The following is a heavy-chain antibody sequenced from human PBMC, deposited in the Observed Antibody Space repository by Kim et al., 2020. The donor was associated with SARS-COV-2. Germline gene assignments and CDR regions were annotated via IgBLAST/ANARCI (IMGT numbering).Heavy chain of an antibody. CDR2: INAGNGNT. V-gene: IGHV1-3*01. CDR1: GYTFTSYA. CDR3: ARDLRGRVVPAFVRSPNYYGMDV. J-gene: IGHJ6*02. D-gene: IGHD2-2*01. Sequence: ASVKVSCKASGYTFTSYAMHWVRQAPGQRLEWMGWINAGNGNTKYSQKFQGRVTITRDTSASTAYMELSSLRSEDTAVYYCARDLRGRVVPAFVRSPNYYGMDVWGQGTTVTVSS.